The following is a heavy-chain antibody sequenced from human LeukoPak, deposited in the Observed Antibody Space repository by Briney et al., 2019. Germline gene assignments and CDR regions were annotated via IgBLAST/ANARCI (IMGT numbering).Heavy chain of an antibody. J-gene: IGHJ5*02. CDR2: ISSSSSYI. Sequence: GGSLRPSCAASGFTFSSYSMNWVRQAPGKGLEWVSSISSSSSYIYYAESGKGRFTISRDNDKNSLYLQMNSLRAEDTAVYYCARGQQLDEGWFDPWGQGTLVTVSS. CDR1: GFTFSSYS. D-gene: IGHD6-13*01. V-gene: IGHV3-21*01. CDR3: ARGQQLDEGWFDP.